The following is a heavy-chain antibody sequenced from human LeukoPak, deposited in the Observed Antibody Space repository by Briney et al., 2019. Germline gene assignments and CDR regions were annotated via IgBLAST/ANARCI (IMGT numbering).Heavy chain of an antibody. J-gene: IGHJ4*02. CDR1: GFTLSSNY. V-gene: IGHV3-53*01. CDR3: ARDDVAVAGTDY. CDR2: IYSGGST. Sequence: GGSLRLSCAASGFTLSSNYMRWVRQAPGKGLERVSVIYSGGSTYYSDSVKGRFTISRDNSKNTLYLQMNSLRAEDTAVYYCARDDVAVAGTDYWGQGTLVTVSS. D-gene: IGHD6-19*01.